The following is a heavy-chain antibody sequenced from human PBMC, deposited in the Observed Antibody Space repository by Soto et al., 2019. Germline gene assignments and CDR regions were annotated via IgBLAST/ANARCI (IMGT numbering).Heavy chain of an antibody. CDR3: AREAGSTPKDS. D-gene: IGHD2-15*01. J-gene: IGHJ5*01. CDR2: ISGSGDYI. V-gene: IGHV3-21*01. Sequence: PGGSLRLSCAASGVIFNNYYLNWVRQAPGKGLEWVSSISGSGDYIYYADSVKGRFTISRDNAKNSLYLQMNSLRVEDTAVYYCAREAGSTPKDSWGQGTQVTVSS. CDR1: GVIFNNYY.